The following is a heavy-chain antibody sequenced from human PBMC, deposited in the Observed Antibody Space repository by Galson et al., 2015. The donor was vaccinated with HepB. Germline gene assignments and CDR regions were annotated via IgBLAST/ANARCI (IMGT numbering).Heavy chain of an antibody. CDR3: AKEDYGGNSGPDAFDI. J-gene: IGHJ3*02. D-gene: IGHD4-23*01. CDR2: ISGSGGST. CDR1: GFTFRRYA. V-gene: IGHV3-23*01. Sequence: SLRLSCAASGFTFRRYAMSWVRQAPVKGLEWVSGISGSGGSTYYADSVKGRFTISRDNSKNTLYLQMNSLRADDTAVYYCAKEDYGGNSGPDAFDIWGQGTMVTVSS.